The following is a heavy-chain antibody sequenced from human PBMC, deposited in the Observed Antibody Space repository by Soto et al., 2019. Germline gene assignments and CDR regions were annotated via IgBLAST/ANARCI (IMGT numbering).Heavy chain of an antibody. CDR3: ARYNSYAIDY. D-gene: IGHD2-8*01. J-gene: IGHJ4*02. CDR2: IHYSGTT. V-gene: IGHV4-59*01. Sequence: SETLSLTCTVSGTSISSYYWSWIRQPPGKGLEWIANIHYSGTTNHNPSLASRVTLSVDTSKNQFSLKMTSVTAADRAMYFCARYNSYAIDYWGRGTLVTVSS. CDR1: GTSISSYY.